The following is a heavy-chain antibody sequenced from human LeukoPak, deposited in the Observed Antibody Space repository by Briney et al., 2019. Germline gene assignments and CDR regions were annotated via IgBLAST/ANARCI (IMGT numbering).Heavy chain of an antibody. CDR2: MNPNSGNT. J-gene: IGHJ6*02. D-gene: IGHD3-9*01. CDR1: GYTFTSYD. V-gene: IGHV1-8*01. Sequence: ASVKVSCKASGYTFTSYDINWVRQATGQGLEWMGWMNPNSGNTGYAQKFQGRVTMTRNTSISTAYMELSSLRSEDTAVYYCAKAPSARYFDWLWTAYGMDVWGQGTTVTVSS. CDR3: AKAPSARYFDWLWTAYGMDV.